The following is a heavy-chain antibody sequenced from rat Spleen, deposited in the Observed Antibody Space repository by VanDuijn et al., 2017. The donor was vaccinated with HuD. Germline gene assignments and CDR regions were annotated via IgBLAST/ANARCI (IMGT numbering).Heavy chain of an antibody. J-gene: IGHJ3*01. D-gene: IGHD1-1*01. CDR2: ISHSDSRT. CDR1: GFTFSHYY. V-gene: IGHV5-7*01. Sequence: EVQLVESGGGLVQPGRSLKLSCAASGFTFSHYYMAWVRQAPKKGLEWVAIISHSDSRTYYPDSVKGRFTISRDNVEDSLYLQMNSLKSEDTATYYCARETSYYFDYWGQGTLVTVSS. CDR3: ARETSYYFDY.